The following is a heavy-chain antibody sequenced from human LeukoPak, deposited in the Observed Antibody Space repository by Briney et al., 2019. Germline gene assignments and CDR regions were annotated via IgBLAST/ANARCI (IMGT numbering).Heavy chain of an antibody. CDR1: GGSISSYY. CDR2: IYYSGST. CDR3: ARDRNYYGSGSYGDFDY. V-gene: IGHV4-59*01. J-gene: IGHJ4*02. D-gene: IGHD3-10*01. Sequence: SETLSLTCTVSGGSISSYYWSWIRQPPGKGLEWIGYIYYSGSTNYNPSLKSRVTISVDTSKNQFSLKLSSVTAADTAVYYCARDRNYYGSGSYGDFDYWGQGTLSPSPQ.